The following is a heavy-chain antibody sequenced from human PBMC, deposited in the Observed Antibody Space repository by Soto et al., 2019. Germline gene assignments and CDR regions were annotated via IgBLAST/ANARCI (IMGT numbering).Heavy chain of an antibody. Sequence: QVQLVESGGGVVQPGRSLRLSCAASGFTFSSYGMHRVRHAPGKGLEWVAVTSYDGSNKYYADSVKGRFTISRDNSKNTLYLQMNSLRTEDTAVYYCAKVYLTLPLRLGELSLYGDYWGQGTLVTVSS. V-gene: IGHV3-30*18. CDR2: TSYDGSNK. J-gene: IGHJ4*02. CDR3: AKVYLTLPLRLGELSLYGDY. CDR1: GFTFSSYG. D-gene: IGHD3-16*02.